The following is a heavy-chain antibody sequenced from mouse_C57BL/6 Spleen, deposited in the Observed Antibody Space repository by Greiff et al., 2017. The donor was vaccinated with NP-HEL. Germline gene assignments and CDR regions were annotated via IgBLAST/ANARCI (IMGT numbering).Heavy chain of an antibody. Sequence: VQLQQSGPELVKPGASVKISCKASGYSFTSYYIHWVKQRPGQGLEWIGWIYPGSGNTKYNEKFKGKATLTADTSSSTAYMQLSSLTSEDSAVYYCASGGWDEGYYFDYWGQGTTLTVSS. D-gene: IGHD4-1*01. V-gene: IGHV1-66*01. CDR2: IYPGSGNT. CDR3: ASGGWDEGYYFDY. CDR1: GYSFTSYY. J-gene: IGHJ2*01.